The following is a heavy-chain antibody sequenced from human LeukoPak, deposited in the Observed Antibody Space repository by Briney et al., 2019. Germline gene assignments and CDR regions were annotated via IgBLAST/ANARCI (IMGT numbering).Heavy chain of an antibody. CDR3: AREYYDSSGVKYAFDI. D-gene: IGHD3-22*01. Sequence: ASVKVSCKGSVYTFTDYYLHWVRQAPGQGLEWMGSIDPTSGGTKFAQKFQGRVTMTGDTSTTTAYMELSRLRSDDTAVYYCAREYYDSSGVKYAFDIWGQGTMVTVSS. CDR2: IDPTSGGT. J-gene: IGHJ3*02. CDR1: VYTFTDYY. V-gene: IGHV1-2*02.